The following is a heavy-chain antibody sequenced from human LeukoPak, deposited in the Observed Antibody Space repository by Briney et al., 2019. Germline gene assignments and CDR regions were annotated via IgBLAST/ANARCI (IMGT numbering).Heavy chain of an antibody. D-gene: IGHD2-15*01. CDR1: GGSISSYY. CDR2: IYHSGST. J-gene: IGHJ1*01. CDR3: ARDDRDCSGGSCAPLH. V-gene: IGHV4-38-2*02. Sequence: SETLSLTCTVSGGSISSYYWSWIRQPPGKGLEWIGSIYHSGSTYYNPSLKSRVTISVDTSKNQFSLKLSSVTAADTAVYYCARDDRDCSGGSCAPLHWGQGTLVTVSS.